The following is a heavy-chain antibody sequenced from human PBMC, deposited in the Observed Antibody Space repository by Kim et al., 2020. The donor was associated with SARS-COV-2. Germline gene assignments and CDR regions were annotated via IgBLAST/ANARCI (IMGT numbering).Heavy chain of an antibody. Sequence: RFTIARDNSKNTLYLQMNSLRAEDTAVYYCAKVGEEITVVEYYYYYGMDVWGQGTTVTVSS. J-gene: IGHJ6*02. CDR3: AKVGEEITVVEYYYYYGMDV. D-gene: IGHD2-2*01. V-gene: IGHV3-23*01.